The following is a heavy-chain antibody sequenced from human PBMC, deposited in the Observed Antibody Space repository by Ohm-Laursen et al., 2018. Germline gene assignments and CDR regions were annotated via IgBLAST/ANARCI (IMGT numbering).Heavy chain of an antibody. CDR2: ILKDGSNK. CDR1: GFTFSSYG. D-gene: IGHD4-17*01. Sequence: SLRLSCTASGFTFSSYGMHWVRQAPGKGLEWVAVILKDGSNKYYADSVKGRFTISRDNSKNTLFLQMNSLRAEDTAVYYCAKVDYGDYVVGAFDIWGQGTMVTVSS. J-gene: IGHJ3*02. V-gene: IGHV3-30*18. CDR3: AKVDYGDYVVGAFDI.